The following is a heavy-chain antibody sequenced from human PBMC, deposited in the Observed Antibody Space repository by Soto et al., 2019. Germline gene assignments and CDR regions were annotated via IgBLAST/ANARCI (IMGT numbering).Heavy chain of an antibody. Sequence: GGSLRLSCAASGFTLSSYSMNWVRQAPGKGLEWVSSISSSSSYIYYADSVKGRFTISRDNAKNSLYLQMNSLRAEDTAVYYCARVFGSYYSDYWGQGTLVTVSS. V-gene: IGHV3-21*01. D-gene: IGHD1-26*01. CDR1: GFTLSSYS. CDR3: ARVFGSYYSDY. CDR2: ISSSSSYI. J-gene: IGHJ4*02.